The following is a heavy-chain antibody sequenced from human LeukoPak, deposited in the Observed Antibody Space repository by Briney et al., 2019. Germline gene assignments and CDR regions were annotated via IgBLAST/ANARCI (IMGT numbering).Heavy chain of an antibody. J-gene: IGHJ3*02. V-gene: IGHV2-5*02. CDR2: IHWDDDK. D-gene: IGHD2-15*01. Sequence: SLRTSGVGVGWIRQPPGKALEWLALIHWDDDKRYSPSLKSRLPITKDTSKNQVVLTITNMDPWTTTPNYCTTLPVARSHDAFDIWGQGTMVTVSS. CDR3: TTLPVARSHDAFDI. CDR1: SLRTSGVG.